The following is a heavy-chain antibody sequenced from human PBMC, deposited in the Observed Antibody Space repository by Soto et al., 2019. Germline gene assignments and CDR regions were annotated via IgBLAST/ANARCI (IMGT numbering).Heavy chain of an antibody. J-gene: IGHJ4*02. D-gene: IGHD5-12*01. Sequence: GGSLRLSCAASGFTFSSYAMSWVRQAPGKGLEWVSAISGSGGSTYYADSVKGRFTISRDNSKNTLYLQMNSLRAEDTAVYYCAKADQHQLLYLVATILFDYWGQGTLVTVSS. CDR2: ISGSGGST. V-gene: IGHV3-23*01. CDR1: GFTFSSYA. CDR3: AKADQHQLLYLVATILFDY.